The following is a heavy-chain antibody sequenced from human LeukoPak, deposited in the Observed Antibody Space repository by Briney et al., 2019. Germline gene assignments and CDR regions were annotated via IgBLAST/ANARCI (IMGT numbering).Heavy chain of an antibody. CDR2: IYTSGST. Sequence: SETLSLTCTVSGGSISSYYWSWIRQPPGKGLEWIGYIYTSGSTNYNPSLKSRVTISVDTSKNQFSLKLSSVTAADTAVYYCARFGGSGWSYYFDYWGQGTLVTVSS. V-gene: IGHV4-4*09. D-gene: IGHD6-19*01. J-gene: IGHJ4*02. CDR1: GGSISSYY. CDR3: ARFGGSGWSYYFDY.